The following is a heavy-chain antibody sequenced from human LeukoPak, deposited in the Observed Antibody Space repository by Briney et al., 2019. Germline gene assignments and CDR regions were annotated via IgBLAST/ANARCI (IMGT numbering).Heavy chain of an antibody. CDR3: ARARGYSHRILDQ. CDR2: ISSSGATT. CDR1: GFTFSTFD. V-gene: IGHV3-48*03. J-gene: IGHJ4*02. D-gene: IGHD5-18*01. Sequence: GGSLRLSCASSGFTFSTFDMNWVRQAPGKGLEWVSFISSSGATTSYADSVKGRFTVSRDNAKNSLYLQMNSLRTEDTALYYCARARGYSHRILDQWGQGTLVTVSS.